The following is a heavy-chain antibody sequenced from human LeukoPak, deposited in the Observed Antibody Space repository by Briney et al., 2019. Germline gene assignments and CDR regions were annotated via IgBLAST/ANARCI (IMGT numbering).Heavy chain of an antibody. J-gene: IGHJ4*02. Sequence: GGSLRLSCAASGFTFSSYAMHWVRQAPGKGLEWVAVISYDGSNKYYADSVKGRFTISRDSSKNTLYLQMNSLRAEDTAVYYCGGMEYYFDYWGQGTLVTVSS. D-gene: IGHD3-3*01. CDR3: GGMEYYFDY. CDR2: ISYDGSNK. V-gene: IGHV3-30*04. CDR1: GFTFSSYA.